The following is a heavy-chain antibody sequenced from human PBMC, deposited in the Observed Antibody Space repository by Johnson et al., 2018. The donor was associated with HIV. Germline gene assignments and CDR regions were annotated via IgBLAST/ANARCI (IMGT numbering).Heavy chain of an antibody. CDR3: ARDSGPSDFWSGYRLVVAFNI. J-gene: IGHJ3*02. V-gene: IGHV3-20*04. CDR2: INWNGGSI. CDR1: GFTFDDHG. Sequence: VQLVESGGTVVRPGGSLRLSCAASGFTFDDHGMSWVRQAPGKGLEWVSGINWNGGSIGYADSVKGRFTISRDNSKNTLHLQMNSLRAEDAAVYYCARDSGPSDFWSGYRLVVAFNIWGQGTMVTVSS. D-gene: IGHD3-3*01.